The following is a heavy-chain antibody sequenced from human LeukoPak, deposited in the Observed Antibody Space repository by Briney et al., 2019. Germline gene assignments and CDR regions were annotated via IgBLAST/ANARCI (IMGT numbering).Heavy chain of an antibody. CDR3: ARDGEYYGSGTPSYNWFDP. J-gene: IGHJ5*02. D-gene: IGHD3-10*01. Sequence: SETLSLTCTVSGGSISSYYWGWIRQPPGKGLEWIGSIYYSGSTYYNPSLKSRVTISVDTSKNQFSLKLSSVTAADTAVYYCARDGEYYGSGTPSYNWFDPWGQGTLVTVSS. CDR2: IYYSGST. CDR1: GGSISSYY. V-gene: IGHV4-39*07.